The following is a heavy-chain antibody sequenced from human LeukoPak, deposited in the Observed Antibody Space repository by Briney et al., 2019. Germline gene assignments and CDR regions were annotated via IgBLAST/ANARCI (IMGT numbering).Heavy chain of an antibody. J-gene: IGHJ4*02. V-gene: IGHV4-39*07. CDR3: AREDDYVDYFDY. D-gene: IGHD4-17*01. Sequence: PSETLSLTCTVSGGSISSNSYYWAWIRQPPGKGLEWIGSIYYSGSTYYNPSLKSRVTISVDTSKNQFSLKLSSVTAADTAVYYCAREDDYVDYFDYWGQGTLVTVSS. CDR2: IYYSGST. CDR1: GGSISSNSYY.